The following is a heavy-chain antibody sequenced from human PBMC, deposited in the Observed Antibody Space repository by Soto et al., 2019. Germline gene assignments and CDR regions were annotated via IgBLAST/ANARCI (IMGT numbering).Heavy chain of an antibody. D-gene: IGHD3-10*01. CDR3: ARDGGFGELKY. V-gene: IGHV1-69*18. Sequence: QVQLVQSGAELKKPGSSVKVSCKASGDTFSGYPINWVRQAPGEGLEWMGRIIPVFGITNDAQRFEGRVTFTADESTNTAYMEVRGLLSEDTAVYYCARDGGFGELKYWGPGTLVTVSS. J-gene: IGHJ4*02. CDR1: GDTFSGYP. CDR2: IIPVFGIT.